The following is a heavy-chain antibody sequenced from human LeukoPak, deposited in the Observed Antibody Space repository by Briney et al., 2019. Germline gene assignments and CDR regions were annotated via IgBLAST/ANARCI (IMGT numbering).Heavy chain of an antibody. V-gene: IGHV3-23*01. CDR3: AKAVGSSGSYHYFDH. J-gene: IGHJ4*02. CDR1: GFTFSINA. Sequence: GGSLRLSCAASGFTFSINAMSWVRQAPGKGLEWVSPITGSGGSTYYAASVKGRFTISGDNSKNTLYLKMNSLRADDTAVYYCAKAVGSSGSYHYFDHWGQGTLVTVSS. D-gene: IGHD3-10*01. CDR2: ITGSGGST.